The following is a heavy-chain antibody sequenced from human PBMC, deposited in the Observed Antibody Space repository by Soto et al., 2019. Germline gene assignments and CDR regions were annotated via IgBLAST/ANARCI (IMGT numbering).Heavy chain of an antibody. D-gene: IGHD4-4*01. CDR2: ISSSGSTI. CDR3: ARDVSNYEASYFDY. CDR1: GFTFSDYY. V-gene: IGHV3-11*01. J-gene: IGHJ4*02. Sequence: PGGSLRLSCAASGFTFSDYYMSWIRQAPGKGLEWVSYISSSGSTIYYADSVKGRFTISRDNAKNSLYLQMNSLRAEDTAVYYCARDVSNYEASYFDYWGQGTLVTVSS.